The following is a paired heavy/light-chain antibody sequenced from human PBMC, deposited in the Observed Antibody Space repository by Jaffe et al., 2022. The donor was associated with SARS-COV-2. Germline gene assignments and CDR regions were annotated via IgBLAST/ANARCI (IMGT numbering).Light chain of an antibody. CDR1: QSVSSNY. Sequence: EIVLTQSPGTLSLSPGERATLSCRASQSVSSNYLAWYQQRPGQAPRLLIYGASTRATGIPDRFSGSGSGTDFTLTISRLEPEDFAVYFCQQYGSSPKTFGQGTKVEIK. CDR2: GAS. V-gene: IGKV3-20*01. CDR3: QQYGSSPKT. J-gene: IGKJ1*01.
Heavy chain of an antibody. CDR1: GFTFSSYS. V-gene: IGHV3-21*01. CDR2: ITNSGDYI. D-gene: IGHD3-22*01. CDR3: ARVVHFDSSGLYI. J-gene: IGHJ4*02. Sequence: EVQLVESGGGLVKPGGSLRLSCAASGFTFSSYSMNWVRQAPGKGLEWVASITNSGDYIYYADSVKGRFTVSRDNTKNSLYLQMNSLRAEDTAVYYCARVVHFDSSGLYIWGQGTLVTVSS.